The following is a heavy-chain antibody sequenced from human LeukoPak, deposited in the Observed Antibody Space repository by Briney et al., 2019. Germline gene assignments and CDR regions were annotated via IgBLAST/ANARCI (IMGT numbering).Heavy chain of an antibody. Sequence: GGSLRLSCAASGFTFSSYGMHWVRQAPGKGLEWVAFIRYGGSNKYYADSVKGRFTISRDNSKNTLYLQTDSLRAEDTAVYYCAKDSPDIVVVPAATGRWFDPWGQGTLVTVSS. CDR3: AKDSPDIVVVPAATGRWFDP. D-gene: IGHD2-2*01. CDR1: GFTFSSYG. CDR2: IRYGGSNK. J-gene: IGHJ5*02. V-gene: IGHV3-30*02.